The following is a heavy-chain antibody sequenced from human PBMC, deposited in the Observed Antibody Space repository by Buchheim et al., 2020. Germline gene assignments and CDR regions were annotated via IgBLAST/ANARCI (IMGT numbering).Heavy chain of an antibody. CDR2: IINNGGNT. V-gene: IGHV3-23*04. D-gene: IGHD2-15*01. CDR3: AKRGDYSSTYWYFDL. CDR1: GFSFSSYA. Sequence: EVQLVESGGGLEQPGGSLRLSCAASGFSFSSYAMSWVRQAPGKGLEWVSGIINNGGNTYYADSVKGRFTISRDNSKNTLYLQMSSLRAEDTAVYYCAKRGDYSSTYWYFDLWGRGTL. J-gene: IGHJ2*01.